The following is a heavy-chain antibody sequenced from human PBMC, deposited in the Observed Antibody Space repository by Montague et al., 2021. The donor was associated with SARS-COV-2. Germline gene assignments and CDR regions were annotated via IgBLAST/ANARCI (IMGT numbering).Heavy chain of an antibody. V-gene: IGHV4-4*07. J-gene: IGHJ5*02. CDR2: IHASGIS. CDR1: GGSTNNYY. D-gene: IGHD3-22*01. CDR3: ARGRFYYDSGELGS. Sequence: SETLSLTCTVSGGSTNNYYWSWIRQPAGKGLEWIGRIHASGISTYNPSLETRVTMSVDTSKNQFSLKLSSVTAAETAVYYCARGRFYYDSGELGSWGQGTLVTVSS.